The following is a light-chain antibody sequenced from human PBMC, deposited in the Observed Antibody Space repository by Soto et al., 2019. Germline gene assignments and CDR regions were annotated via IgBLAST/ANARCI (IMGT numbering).Light chain of an antibody. Sequence: DIQMTQSPSTLSASIGDIVTITFRASQDISSFLAWYQQKPGKAPRLLIYAASTLQSGVPSRFSGSGSGTDFTLTISSLQPEDFATYFCQQLNSYPLTFGQGTRLEIK. CDR3: QQLNSYPLT. V-gene: IGKV1-9*01. CDR2: AAS. CDR1: QDISSF. J-gene: IGKJ5*01.